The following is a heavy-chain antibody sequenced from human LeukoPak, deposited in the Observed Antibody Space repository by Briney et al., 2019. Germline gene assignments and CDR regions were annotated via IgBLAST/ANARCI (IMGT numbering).Heavy chain of an antibody. CDR1: GGSFSGYY. V-gene: IGHV4-34*01. J-gene: IGHJ4*02. CDR2: INHSGST. D-gene: IGHD6-13*01. Sequence: SEILSLTCAVYGGSFSGYYWSWIRQPPGKGLEWIGEINHSGSTNYNPSLKSRVTISVDTSKNQFSLKLSSVTAADTAVYYCARRLRAGTYAVYDYWGQGTLVTVSS. CDR3: ARRLRAGTYAVYDY.